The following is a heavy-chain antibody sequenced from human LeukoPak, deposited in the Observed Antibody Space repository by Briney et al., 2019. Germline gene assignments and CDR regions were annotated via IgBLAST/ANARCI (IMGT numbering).Heavy chain of an antibody. CDR3: HQRVNSSSPPY. J-gene: IGHJ4*02. CDR1: GYTFTGYY. Sequence: ASVKVSCEASGYTFTGYYMHWVRQAPGQGLEWMGWINPNSGGTNYAQKFQGRVTMTSDTSISTAYMELSRLRSDDTAVYYCHQRVNSSSPPYWGQGTLVTVSS. V-gene: IGHV1-2*02. CDR2: INPNSGGT. D-gene: IGHD6-13*01.